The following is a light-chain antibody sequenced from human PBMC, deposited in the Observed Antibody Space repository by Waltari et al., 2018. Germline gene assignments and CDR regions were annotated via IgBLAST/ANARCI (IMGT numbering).Light chain of an antibody. CDR1: QSVSGSY. CDR3: QQYGNSPPYT. CDR2: GAS. J-gene: IGKJ2*01. Sequence: EVVLTQSPGTLSLSPGERAPLSCRASQSVSGSYLAWYQQSPGQAPRLLIYGASSRAPGVPDRFGVSGSGTDFTLTISRLEPEEFAVYYCQQYGNSPPYTFGQGTKLEI. V-gene: IGKV3-20*01.